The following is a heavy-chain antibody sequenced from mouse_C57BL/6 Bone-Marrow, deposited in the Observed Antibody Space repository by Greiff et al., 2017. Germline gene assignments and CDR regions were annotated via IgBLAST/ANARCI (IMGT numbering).Heavy chain of an antibody. CDR2: IYPRSGNT. Sequence: VQLQQSGAELARPGASVKLSCKASGYTFTSYGISWVKQRTGQGLEWIGEIYPRSGNTYYNEKFKGKATLTADKYSSTAYMELRSLTSEDSAVYFCARERAYYSNQYAMDYWGQGTSVTVSS. CDR3: ARERAYYSNQYAMDY. V-gene: IGHV1-81*01. D-gene: IGHD2-5*01. CDR1: GYTFTSYG. J-gene: IGHJ4*01.